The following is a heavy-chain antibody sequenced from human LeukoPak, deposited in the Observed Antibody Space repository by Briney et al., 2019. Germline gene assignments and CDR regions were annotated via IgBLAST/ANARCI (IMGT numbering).Heavy chain of an antibody. D-gene: IGHD2-15*01. Sequence: GGSLRLSCEASGLTFGSYAMSWVRQAPGKGLVWVSLITGSGGNTYYISSVKGRFTISRDNSKNTLYLQMNSLRAEDTAVYYCARSPAEYCSGGSCYGMDVWGQGTTVSASS. CDR1: GLTFGSYA. J-gene: IGHJ6*02. V-gene: IGHV3-23*01. CDR2: ITGSGGNT. CDR3: ARSPAEYCSGGSCYGMDV.